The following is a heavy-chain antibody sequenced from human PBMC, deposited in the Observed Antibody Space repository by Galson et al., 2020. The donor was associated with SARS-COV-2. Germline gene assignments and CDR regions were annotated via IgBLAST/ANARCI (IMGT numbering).Heavy chain of an antibody. J-gene: IGHJ3*02. V-gene: IGHV4-59*08. Sequence: ETSETLSLTCSVSGGSISSYYWSWIRQSPGKGLEWIGYIYDSGSTNYNPPLKSRVTISVDASKSQFSLNLSSVTAADTAVYYCARALDSSDPHAFHIWGQGTMVTVSS. D-gene: IGHD3-22*01. CDR1: GGSISSYY. CDR3: ARALDSSDPHAFHI. CDR2: IYDSGST.